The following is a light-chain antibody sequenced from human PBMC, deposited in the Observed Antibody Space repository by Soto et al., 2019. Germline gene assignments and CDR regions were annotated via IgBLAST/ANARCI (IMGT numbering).Light chain of an antibody. CDR1: QSVSSSY. J-gene: IGKJ3*01. CDR3: RQFGSSPLFT. V-gene: IGKV3-20*01. CDR2: GAS. Sequence: EIVLTQSPGTLSLSPGERATLSCRASQSVSSSYLAGYQQKPGQAPRLLIYGASSRATGIQDRFSGSGSGTDFILTISRLEPEDVAVYYCRQFGSSPLFTFGPGTKVDVK.